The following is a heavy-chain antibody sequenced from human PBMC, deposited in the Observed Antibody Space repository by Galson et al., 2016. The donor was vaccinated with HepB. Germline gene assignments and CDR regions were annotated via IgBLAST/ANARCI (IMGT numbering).Heavy chain of an antibody. CDR2: ISGNNGAT. J-gene: IGHJ3*01. Sequence: SVKVSCKASGYTFTGYGINWVRQAPGAGLQWLGWISGNNGATKYAREFQDRVSMTTDTSTSTAYMELRSLRSDDTAVYYCARDTAYSTGWLFWGQGTTITVS. V-gene: IGHV1-18*01. D-gene: IGHD6-19*01. CDR1: GYTFTGYG. CDR3: ARDTAYSTGWLF.